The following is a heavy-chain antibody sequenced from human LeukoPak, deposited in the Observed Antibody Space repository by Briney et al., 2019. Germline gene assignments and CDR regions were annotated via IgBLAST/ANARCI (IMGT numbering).Heavy chain of an antibody. V-gene: IGHV3-53*01. D-gene: IGHD1-14*01. CDR3: AKDREGNHFDY. Sequence: PGGSLRLSCAASGFTVSSNYMSWVRQAPGKGLEWVSVIYSGGSTYYADSVEGRFTISRDNSKNTLYLQMNSLRAEDTAVYYCAKDREGNHFDYWGQGTLVTVSS. CDR1: GFTVSSNY. CDR2: IYSGGST. J-gene: IGHJ4*02.